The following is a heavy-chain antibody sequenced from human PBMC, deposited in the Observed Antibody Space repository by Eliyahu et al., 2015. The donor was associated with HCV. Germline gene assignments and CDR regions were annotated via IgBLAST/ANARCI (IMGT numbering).Heavy chain of an antibody. V-gene: IGHV3-7*01. CDR3: ARAYLNF. Sequence: QLVESGGGLVQPGGSLRLSCXASGXRXXDXWXNWVXXVPGKGLEWVAIIKQDGSQKYYVDSVKGRFTISRDNAKNSLYLQMNSLRADDTAVYYCARAYLNFWGQGTLVTASP. D-gene: IGHD1-7*01. J-gene: IGHJ4*02. CDR1: GXRXXDXW. CDR2: IKQDGSQK.